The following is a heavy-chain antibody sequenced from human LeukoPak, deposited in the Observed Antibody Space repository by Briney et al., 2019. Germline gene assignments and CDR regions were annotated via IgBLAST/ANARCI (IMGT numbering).Heavy chain of an antibody. V-gene: IGHV1-18*01. Sequence: ASVKVSCKASGYTFSSYGISWVRQAPGQGLEWMGWISAYNGNTNYAQKLQGRVTMTTDTSTSTAYMELRSLRSDDTAVYYCARDPQRMVRGGGHDYWGQGTLVTVSS. CDR1: GYTFSSYG. D-gene: IGHD3-10*01. CDR3: ARDPQRMVRGGGHDY. CDR2: ISAYNGNT. J-gene: IGHJ4*02.